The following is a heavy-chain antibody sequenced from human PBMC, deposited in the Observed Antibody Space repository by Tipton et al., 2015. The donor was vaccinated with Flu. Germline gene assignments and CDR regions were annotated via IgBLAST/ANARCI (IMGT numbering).Heavy chain of an antibody. Sequence: SGFTFSSYGMHWVRQAPGKGLEWVAVIWYDGSNKYYADSVKGRFTISRDNSKNTLYLQMNSLRAEDTAVYYCARAAPYGDYVFPFDYWGQGTLVTVSS. CDR1: GFTFSSYG. D-gene: IGHD4-17*01. J-gene: IGHJ4*02. CDR3: ARAAPYGDYVFPFDY. V-gene: IGHV3-33*01. CDR2: IWYDGSNK.